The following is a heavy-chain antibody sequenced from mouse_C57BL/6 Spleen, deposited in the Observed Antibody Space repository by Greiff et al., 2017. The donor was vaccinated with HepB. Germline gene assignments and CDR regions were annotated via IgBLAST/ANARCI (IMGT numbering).Heavy chain of an antibody. CDR3: TRGDGYHAMDY. Sequence: EVKLMESGEGLVKPGGSLKLSCAASGFTFSSYAMSWVRQTPEKRLEWVAYISSGGDYIYYADTVKGRFTISRDNARNTLYLQMSSLKSEDTAMYYCTRGDGYHAMDYWGQGTSVTVSS. J-gene: IGHJ4*01. D-gene: IGHD2-3*01. V-gene: IGHV5-9-1*02. CDR2: ISSGGDYI. CDR1: GFTFSSYA.